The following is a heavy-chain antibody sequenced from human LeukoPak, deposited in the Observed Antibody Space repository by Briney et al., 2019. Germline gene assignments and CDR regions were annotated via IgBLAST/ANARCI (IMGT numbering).Heavy chain of an antibody. CDR2: TYYRSKWYY. CDR1: GDSVSSNSAA. CDR3: TRAGWEDPESEFVVS. V-gene: IGHV6-1*01. J-gene: IGHJ5*02. D-gene: IGHD1-26*01. Sequence: SQTLSLTCAISGDSVSSNSAAWNWIRQSPSRGLEWLGRTYYRSKWYYDYAASVKSRITVNPDTSKNHFSLQLNSVTPEDTAVYYCTRAGWEDPESEFVVSWGQGTLVTVSS.